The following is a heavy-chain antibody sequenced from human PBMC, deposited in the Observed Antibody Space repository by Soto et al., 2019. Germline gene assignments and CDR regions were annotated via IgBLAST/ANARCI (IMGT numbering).Heavy chain of an antibody. CDR1: GYTFTSYY. Sequence: GASVKVSCKASGYTFTSYYMHWVRQAHGQGLEWMGIINPSGGSTSYAQKFQGRVTMTRDTSTSTVYMELSSLRSEDTAVYYCARGGSIVAARHNWFDPWGQGTLVTVSS. J-gene: IGHJ5*02. CDR3: ARGGSIVAARHNWFDP. CDR2: INPSGGST. V-gene: IGHV1-46*01. D-gene: IGHD6-6*01.